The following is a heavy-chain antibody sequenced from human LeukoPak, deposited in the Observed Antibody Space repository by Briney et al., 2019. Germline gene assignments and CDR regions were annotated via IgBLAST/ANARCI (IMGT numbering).Heavy chain of an antibody. CDR2: IKSSDDGGTI. CDR1: GFIFSNAW. CDR3: TTLILLRGVGGGF. J-gene: IGHJ4*02. V-gene: IGHV3-15*01. Sequence: GGSLRLSCAASGFIFSNAWMIWVRQAPGKGLEWVGRIKSSDDGGTIDYAAPVKGRFVISRDDSKDTLFLQMNSLKIEDTAVYYCTTLILLRGVGGGFWGPGSLVTVSS. D-gene: IGHD3-10*01.